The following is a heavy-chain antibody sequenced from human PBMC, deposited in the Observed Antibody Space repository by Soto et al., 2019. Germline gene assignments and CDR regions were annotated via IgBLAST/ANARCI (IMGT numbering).Heavy chain of an antibody. J-gene: IGHJ5*02. D-gene: IGHD3-22*01. Sequence: EVQLLESGGGLVQPGGSLRLSCAASGFTFSSYAMSWVRQAPGKGLEWVSAISGSGGSTYYADSVKGRFTISRDNSKNTLYLQMNSLRAEDTAVYYCAKGAAYYYDREAWFDPWGQGTLVTVSS. CDR3: AKGAAYYYDREAWFDP. V-gene: IGHV3-23*01. CDR2: ISGSGGST. CDR1: GFTFSSYA.